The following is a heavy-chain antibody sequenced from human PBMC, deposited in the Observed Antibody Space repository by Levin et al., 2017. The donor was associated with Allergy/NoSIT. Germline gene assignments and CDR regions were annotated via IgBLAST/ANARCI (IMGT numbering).Heavy chain of an antibody. CDR2: INSDGSST. D-gene: IGHD3-10*01. J-gene: IGHJ3*02. CDR3: AEITSSAFDI. CDR1: GFTFSSYW. V-gene: IGHV3-74*01. Sequence: SGGSLRLSCAASGFTFSSYWMNWVRQAPGKGLVWVSRINSDGSSTSYADSVKGRFTISRDNAKNTLYLQMNSLRVEDTAVYYCAEITSSAFDIWGQGTMVTVSS.